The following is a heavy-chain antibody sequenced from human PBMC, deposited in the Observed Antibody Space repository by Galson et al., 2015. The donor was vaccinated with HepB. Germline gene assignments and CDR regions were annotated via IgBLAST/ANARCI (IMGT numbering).Heavy chain of an antibody. V-gene: IGHV4-61*01. CDR3: AREAVALTLGFDP. D-gene: IGHD6-19*01. CDR2: IYYSGST. CDR1: GGSVSSGSYY. Sequence: LSLTCTVSGGSVSSGSYYWSWIRQPPGKGLEWIGYIYYSGSTNSPPSLKSRVTISVDTSTNQFSLTLSSVTAADTAVYYCAREAVALTLGFDPWGQGTLVTVSS. J-gene: IGHJ5*02.